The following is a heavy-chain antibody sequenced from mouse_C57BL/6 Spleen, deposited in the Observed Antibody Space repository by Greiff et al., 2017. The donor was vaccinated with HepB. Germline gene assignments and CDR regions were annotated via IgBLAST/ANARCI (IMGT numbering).Heavy chain of an antibody. CDR3: ARRVYYDHGEFAY. D-gene: IGHD2-4*01. V-gene: IGHV1-18*01. Sequence: VQLQQSGPELVKPGASVKIPCKASGYTFTDYNMDWVKQSHGKSLEWIGDINPNNGGTIYNQKFKGKSTLTVDKSSSTAYMELRSLTSEDTAVYYCARRVYYDHGEFAYWGQGTLVTVSA. CDR1: GYTFTDYN. CDR2: INPNNGGT. J-gene: IGHJ3*01.